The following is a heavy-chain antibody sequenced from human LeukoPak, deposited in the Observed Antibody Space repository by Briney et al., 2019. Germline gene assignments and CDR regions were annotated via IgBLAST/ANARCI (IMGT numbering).Heavy chain of an antibody. CDR3: ARDIAAAGLIDY. J-gene: IGHJ4*02. CDR1: GYTFTGYY. V-gene: IGHV1-2*02. D-gene: IGHD6-13*01. Sequence: ASVKVSCKASGYTFTGYYMHWVRQAPGQGLEWMGWINPNSGGTNYAQKFQGRVTMTRDTSTSTVYMELSSLRSEDTAVYYCARDIAAAGLIDYWGQGTLVTVSS. CDR2: INPNSGGT.